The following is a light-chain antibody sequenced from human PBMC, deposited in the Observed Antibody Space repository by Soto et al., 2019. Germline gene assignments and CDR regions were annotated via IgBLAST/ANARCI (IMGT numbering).Light chain of an antibody. J-gene: IGKJ1*01. CDR3: QQYYTTPQT. CDR1: QNVFYSSDNKNY. CDR2: WAS. V-gene: IGKV4-1*01. Sequence: DIVMTQSPDSLAVSLGERATINCKSSQNVFYSSDNKNYLAWYQQKPGQPPKLLIYWASTRESGVPDRFSGSGSGTEFTLTISSLQAEDVAVYYCQQYYTTPQTFGQGTKVEIK.